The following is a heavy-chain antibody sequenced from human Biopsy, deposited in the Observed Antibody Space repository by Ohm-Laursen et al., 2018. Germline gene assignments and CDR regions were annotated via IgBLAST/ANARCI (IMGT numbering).Heavy chain of an antibody. CDR3: ARDSSRRGREGGMDV. Sequence: GSLRLSCAASGFSVSSYDMNWVRQAPGKGLEWISYISETSSHIYDADSVRGRFTVARDIAKNSLYLQLNSLRVEDTAVYYCARDSSRRGREGGMDVWGQGTTVTVSS. V-gene: IGHV3-21*01. CDR2: ISETSSHI. D-gene: IGHD1-26*01. J-gene: IGHJ6*02. CDR1: GFSVSSYD.